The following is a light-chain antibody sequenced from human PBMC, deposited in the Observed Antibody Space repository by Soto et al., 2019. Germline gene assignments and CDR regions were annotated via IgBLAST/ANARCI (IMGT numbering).Light chain of an antibody. Sequence: IVLTQSSGTLSLSPGERATLSCRASQSVSSSYLVWYQQRPGQPPRLLIYGTSTRAAGISDRFSGSGSGTDFTLTIYRLEPGDSAVYYCQQYGTSALTFAGGTKV. CDR2: GTS. J-gene: IGKJ4*01. CDR3: QQYGTSALT. V-gene: IGKV3-20*01. CDR1: QSVSSSY.